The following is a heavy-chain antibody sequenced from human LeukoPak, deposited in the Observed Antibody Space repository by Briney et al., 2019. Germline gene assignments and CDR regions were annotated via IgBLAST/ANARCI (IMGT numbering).Heavy chain of an antibody. J-gene: IGHJ3*02. CDR2: ISSNGGST. CDR1: GFTFSSYA. CDR3: ARGQDGYNLADAFDI. D-gene: IGHD5-12*01. V-gene: IGHV3-64*01. Sequence: GGSLRLSCAASGFTFSSYAMRWVRQAPGKGLEYVSAISSNGGSTYYANSVKGRFTISRDNSKNTLYLQMGSLRAEDMAVYYCARGQDGYNLADAFDIWGQGTMVAVSS.